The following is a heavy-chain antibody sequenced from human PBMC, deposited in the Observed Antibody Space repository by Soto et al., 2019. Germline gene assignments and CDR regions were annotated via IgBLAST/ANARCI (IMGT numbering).Heavy chain of an antibody. D-gene: IGHD2-8*01. Sequence: ASVKVSCKASGYTFTRYGISWVRQAPGQGLEWMGWISGYNGDTNYAREFQGRVSMTIDTSTATAYMELRSLTSDDTAVYYCAKNGQPPYYYYGLDVWGQGTKVTVSS. CDR3: AKNGQPPYYYYGLDV. V-gene: IGHV1-18*01. CDR1: GYTFTRYG. CDR2: ISGYNGDT. J-gene: IGHJ6*02.